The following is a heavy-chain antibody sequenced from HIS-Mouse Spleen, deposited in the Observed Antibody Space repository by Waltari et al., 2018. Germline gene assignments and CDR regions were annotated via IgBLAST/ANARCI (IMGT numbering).Heavy chain of an antibody. CDR2: IYYSGST. Sequence: QLQLQESGPGLVKPSATLSLTCTASGGPIRSSSYYCGWLRQPPGKGLQWIGSIYYSGSTYYNPSLKSRVTISVDTSKNQFSLKLSSVTAADTAVYYCAREIPYSSSWYDWYFDLWGRGTLVTVSS. V-gene: IGHV4-39*07. D-gene: IGHD6-13*01. CDR3: AREIPYSSSWYDWYFDL. CDR1: GGPIRSSSYY. J-gene: IGHJ2*01.